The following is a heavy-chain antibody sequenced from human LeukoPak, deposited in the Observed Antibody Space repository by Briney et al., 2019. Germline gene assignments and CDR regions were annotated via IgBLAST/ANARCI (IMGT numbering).Heavy chain of an antibody. J-gene: IGHJ4*02. CDR2: IYTSGST. Sequence: SQTLSLTCTVSGGSISSGAYYYNWIRQPAGKGREWIGRIYTSGSTNYNPSLKSRLTISVDTSKNQFSLKLSSVTAADTAVYYCERDVYDFWSGYYDWGPGTLVTVSS. V-gene: IGHV4-61*02. D-gene: IGHD3-3*01. CDR3: ERDVYDFWSGYYD. CDR1: GGSISSGAYY.